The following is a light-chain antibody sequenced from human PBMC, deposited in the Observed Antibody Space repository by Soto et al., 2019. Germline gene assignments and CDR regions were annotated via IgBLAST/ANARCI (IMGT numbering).Light chain of an antibody. Sequence: EIVITQTPATLSVSPGERATLSCRASQSVSSSLAWYQQIPGQAPRLFIYGASTRATGIPARFSGSGSGTEFTLTISSLQSEDCAVYYCQQYNNWPLTFGGGTKVEIK. CDR1: QSVSSS. J-gene: IGKJ4*01. V-gene: IGKV3D-15*01. CDR3: QQYNNWPLT. CDR2: GAS.